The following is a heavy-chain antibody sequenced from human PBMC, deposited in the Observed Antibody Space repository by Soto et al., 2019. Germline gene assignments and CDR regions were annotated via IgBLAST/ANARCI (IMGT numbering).Heavy chain of an antibody. CDR2: ISYDGGNK. D-gene: IGHD3-10*01. V-gene: IGHV3-30-3*01. CDR1: GFTFRNYA. J-gene: IGHJ4*02. CDR3: AKVGPHGDQTYYYGSESLNSYFDY. Sequence: QVQLVESGGGVVQPGRSLRLSCAASGFTFRNYAMHWVRQAPGKGLEWVALISYDGGNKNYPDSVKGRFTMSRDNSKNTLYLQMNSLRAEDTAVYYCAKVGPHGDQTYYYGSESLNSYFDYWGQGTLVTVSS.